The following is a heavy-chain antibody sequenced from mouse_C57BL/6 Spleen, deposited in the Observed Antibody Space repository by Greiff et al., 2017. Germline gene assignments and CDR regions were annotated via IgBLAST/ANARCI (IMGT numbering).Heavy chain of an antibody. J-gene: IGHJ3*01. CDR1: GFSLTSYG. CDR3: AKEGDGYYFAY. Sequence: VMLVESGPGLVAPSQSLSITCTVSGFSLTSYGVSWVRQPPGKGLEWLGVIWGDGSTNYHSALISRLSISKDNSKSQVFLKLNSRQTDDTATYYWAKEGDGYYFAYWGQGTLVTVSA. V-gene: IGHV2-3*01. CDR2: IWGDGST. D-gene: IGHD2-3*01.